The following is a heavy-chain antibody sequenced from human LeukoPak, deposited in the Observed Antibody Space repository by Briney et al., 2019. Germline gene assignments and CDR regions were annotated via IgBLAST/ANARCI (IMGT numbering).Heavy chain of an antibody. Sequence: GASVKVSCKASGGTFSIYAISWVRQAPGQGLECMGRIIPIFGIANYAHKFRGRVTITADKSTSTAYMELSSLRSEDTAVYYCARGSGGDFWSGYYFDYWGQGTLVTVSS. V-gene: IGHV1-69*04. D-gene: IGHD3-3*01. CDR1: GGTFSIYA. J-gene: IGHJ4*02. CDR2: IIPIFGIA. CDR3: ARGSGGDFWSGYYFDY.